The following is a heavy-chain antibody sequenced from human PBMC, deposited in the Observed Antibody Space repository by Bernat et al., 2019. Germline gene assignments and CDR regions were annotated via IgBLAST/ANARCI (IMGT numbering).Heavy chain of an antibody. CDR1: GFTFSSYG. Sequence: QVQLVESGGGVVQPGRSLRLSCAASGFTFSSYGMHWVRQAPGKGLEWVAVIWYDGSNKYYADSVKGRFTISRDNSKNTLYLQMNSLRAEDTAVYYCARDSGSGSFLPDASDYFYYWGQGTLVTVSS. CDR3: ARDSGSGSFLPDASDYFYY. CDR2: IWYDGSNK. D-gene: IGHD3-10*01. J-gene: IGHJ4*02. V-gene: IGHV3-33*01.